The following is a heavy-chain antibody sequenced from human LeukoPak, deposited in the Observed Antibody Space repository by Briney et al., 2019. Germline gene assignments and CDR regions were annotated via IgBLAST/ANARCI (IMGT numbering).Heavy chain of an antibody. D-gene: IGHD6-19*01. CDR1: GFSISDYY. CDR3: AKGPLIEVAGTTWDY. CDR2: ISGSGGNT. V-gene: IGHV3-23*01. Sequence: GGSLRLSCVASGFSISDYYMGWVRQAPGKGLEWVSAISGSGGNTYYADSVKGRFTVSRDNSKNTLYLQMNSLRAEDTAVYYCAKGPLIEVAGTTWDYWGQGTLVTVSS. J-gene: IGHJ4*02.